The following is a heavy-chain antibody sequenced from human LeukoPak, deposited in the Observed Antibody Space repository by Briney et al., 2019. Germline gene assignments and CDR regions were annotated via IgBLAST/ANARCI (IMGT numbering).Heavy chain of an antibody. J-gene: IGHJ1*01. Sequence: GGSLRLSCAASGFTFSSYAMSWVRQAPGKGLEWVSAISGSGGSTYYADSVKGRFTISRDNSKNTLYLQMNSLRAEGTAVYYCAKVAAAGPLSDEYFQHWGQGTLVTVSS. CDR3: AKVAAAGPLSDEYFQH. CDR2: ISGSGGST. CDR1: GFTFSSYA. D-gene: IGHD6-13*01. V-gene: IGHV3-23*01.